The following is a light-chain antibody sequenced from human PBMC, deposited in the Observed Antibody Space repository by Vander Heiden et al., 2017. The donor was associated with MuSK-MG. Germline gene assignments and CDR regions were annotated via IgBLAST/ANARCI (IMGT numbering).Light chain of an antibody. CDR3: QQSNTSPWT. Sequence: IVMTQSPDSLTVSLGGRDSIDCKYSQSLFYSPNTKNFLVWYQQKPGPPPKLLISWASTPASGVPDLFSGSGSETYFTPTINSLQAEDVGVYYCQQSNTSPWTFGQGTKVEIK. CDR1: QSLFYSPNTKNF. CDR2: WAS. J-gene: IGKJ1*01. V-gene: IGKV4-1*01.